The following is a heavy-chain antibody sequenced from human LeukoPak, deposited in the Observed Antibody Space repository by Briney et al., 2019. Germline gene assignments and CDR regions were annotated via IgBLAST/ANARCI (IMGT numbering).Heavy chain of an antibody. Sequence: GGSLRLSCAASGFTFSTYNMNWVRQAPGEGLEWVSYITYGGNTIYYADSVKGRFTISRDNAKNSLYLQMNSLRAEDTAVYYCARTRPTYYMDVWGKGTTVTVSS. D-gene: IGHD2-2*01. V-gene: IGHV3-48*01. CDR3: ARTRPTYYMDV. CDR2: ITYGGNTI. J-gene: IGHJ6*03. CDR1: GFTFSTYN.